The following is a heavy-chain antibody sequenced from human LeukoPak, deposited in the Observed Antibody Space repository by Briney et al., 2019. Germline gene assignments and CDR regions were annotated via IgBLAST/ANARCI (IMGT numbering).Heavy chain of an antibody. CDR3: AKARTGVGASFDY. Sequence: GGSLRLSCAASGFTFYTSAMTWARQAPGKGLEWVSAISGSGGSTYYADSVKGRFTISRDNSKNTLYLQMNSLRAEDTAVYYCAKARTGVGASFDYWGQGTLVTVSS. CDR1: GFTFYTSA. V-gene: IGHV3-23*01. D-gene: IGHD1-26*01. J-gene: IGHJ4*02. CDR2: ISGSGGST.